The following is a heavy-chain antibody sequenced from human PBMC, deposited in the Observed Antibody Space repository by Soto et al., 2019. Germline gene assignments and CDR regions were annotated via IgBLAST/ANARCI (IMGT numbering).Heavy chain of an antibody. V-gene: IGHV3-30*18. CDR3: AKDRFPYFGVVTAMDY. D-gene: IGHD2-21*02. Sequence: VQLVESGGGVVQPGRSLRLSCAASGFTFSSYGMHWVRQAPGKGLEWVAVISYDGSNKYYADSVKGRFTISRDNSKNTLYQKMTSRRAEDTAVYYWAKDRFPYFGVVTAMDYWGQRTLVPVSS. CDR1: GFTFSSYG. J-gene: IGHJ4*02. CDR2: ISYDGSNK.